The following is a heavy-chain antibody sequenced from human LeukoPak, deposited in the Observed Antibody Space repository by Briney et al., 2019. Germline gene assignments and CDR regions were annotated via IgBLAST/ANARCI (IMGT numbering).Heavy chain of an antibody. Sequence: SVKVSCKASGGTFSSYAISWVRQHPGQGLEGRGGIIPIFGTANCAKTFQGSVTITSDKSTSTAYMELSSLRTEYTAVYCCGREGISDAFDIWGQGTMVTVSS. D-gene: IGHD1-14*01. J-gene: IGHJ3*02. V-gene: IGHV1-69*06. CDR1: GGTFSSYA. CDR3: GREGISDAFDI. CDR2: IIPIFGTA.